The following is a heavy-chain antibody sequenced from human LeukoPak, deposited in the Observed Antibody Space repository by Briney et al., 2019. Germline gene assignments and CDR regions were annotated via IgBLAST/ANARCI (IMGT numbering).Heavy chain of an antibody. CDR1: GFTFSSYA. Sequence: GGSLRLSCAASGFTFSSYAMHWVRQAPGKGLEWVAVISYDGSNKYYADSVKGRFTISRDNSKNTLYLQMNSLRAEDTAVYYCARDKVYYDYVWGSYRHGEGYYFDYWGQGTLVTVSS. V-gene: IGHV3-30-3*01. D-gene: IGHD3-16*02. CDR3: ARDKVYYDYVWGSYRHGEGYYFDY. J-gene: IGHJ4*02. CDR2: ISYDGSNK.